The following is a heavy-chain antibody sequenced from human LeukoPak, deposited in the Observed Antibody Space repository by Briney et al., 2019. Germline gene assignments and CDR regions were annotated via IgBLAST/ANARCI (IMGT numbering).Heavy chain of an antibody. D-gene: IGHD3-10*01. CDR2: TFWNDDK. Sequence: SGPTLVNPTQTLTLTCTFSGFSLTTTGVGVGWIRQPRGKALEWLAITFWNDDKSYSPSLKSRPTITKDTSKDQLVILMRNTXXXXXXXXXXXXKPVGTGSYHVWGQGTLVTVSS. J-gene: IGHJ4*01. CDR3: XXKPVGTGSYHV. V-gene: IGHV2-5*01. CDR1: GFSLTTTGVG.